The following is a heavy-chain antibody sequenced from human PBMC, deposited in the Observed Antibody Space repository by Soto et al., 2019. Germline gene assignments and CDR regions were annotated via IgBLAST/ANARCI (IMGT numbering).Heavy chain of an antibody. V-gene: IGHV1-8*01. J-gene: IGHJ2*01. Sequence: QVQLVQSGAEVKKPGASVKVSCKASGYTFTSYDINWVRQATGQGLEWMGWMNPNSGNTGYAQKFQGRVTMTRNTSISTAYMGLSSLRSEDTAVYYCARGWGELYYYYSSSWYFDLWGRGTLVTVSS. CDR1: GYTFTSYD. D-gene: IGHD3-22*01. CDR3: ARGWGELYYYYSSSWYFDL. CDR2: MNPNSGNT.